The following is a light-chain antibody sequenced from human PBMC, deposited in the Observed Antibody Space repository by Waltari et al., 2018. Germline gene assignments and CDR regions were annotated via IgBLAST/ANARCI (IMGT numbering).Light chain of an antibody. CDR1: QSVSSY. Sequence: EIVLTQSPATLSLSPGERATLSCRASQSVSSYLAWYRQKPGQAPRLLIYDASNRATGIPARFSGSVSGTDFTLTISSLEPEDFAVYYCQHRSNWPLFTFGPGTKVDFK. CDR3: QHRSNWPLFT. V-gene: IGKV3-11*01. J-gene: IGKJ3*01. CDR2: DAS.